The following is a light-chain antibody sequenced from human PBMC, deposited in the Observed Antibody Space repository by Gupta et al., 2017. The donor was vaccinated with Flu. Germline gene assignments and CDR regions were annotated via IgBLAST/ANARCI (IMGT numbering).Light chain of an antibody. Sequence: QSVLTQPPSVARAPGQRVTISCTTSSSKVGAGYYVHWYQQLPGTAPKLLIYGNSNRPSGVPDRFSGSKSGTSASLAITGLQAEDEADYYCQSYDSSLSGYVVFGGGTKLTGL. CDR2: GNS. V-gene: IGLV1-40*01. J-gene: IGLJ2*01. CDR1: SSKVGAGYY. CDR3: QSYDSSLSGYVV.